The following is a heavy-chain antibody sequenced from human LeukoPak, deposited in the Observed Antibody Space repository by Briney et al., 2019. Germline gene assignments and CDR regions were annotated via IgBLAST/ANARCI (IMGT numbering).Heavy chain of an antibody. V-gene: IGHV4-34*01. J-gene: IGHJ4*02. D-gene: IGHD2-2*01. Sequence: SETLPLICGVYFRSFSCCYGSWIRQPPGKGLEWIGEINHSGSTNYNPPLKSRVTISVETSKNQFSLKLSSVAAPESAVFYRAREDIVVVPAAKKNAHYFDYCGQGTLVTVSS. CDR3: AREDIVVVPAAKKNAHYFDY. CDR1: FRSFSCCY. CDR2: INHSGST.